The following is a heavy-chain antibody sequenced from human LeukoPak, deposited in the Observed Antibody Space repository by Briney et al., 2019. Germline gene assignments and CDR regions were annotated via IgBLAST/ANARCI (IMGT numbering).Heavy chain of an antibody. D-gene: IGHD3-16*01. Sequence: ASVTVSCKASGYTFTSYDINWVRQATGQGLEWMGWMNPNSGNTGYAQKFQGRVTMTRNTSISTAYMELSSLRSEDTAVYYCARGMDYDYVWGKDPFDYWGQGTLVTVSS. CDR2: MNPNSGNT. CDR1: GYTFTSYD. CDR3: ARGMDYDYVWGKDPFDY. V-gene: IGHV1-8*01. J-gene: IGHJ4*02.